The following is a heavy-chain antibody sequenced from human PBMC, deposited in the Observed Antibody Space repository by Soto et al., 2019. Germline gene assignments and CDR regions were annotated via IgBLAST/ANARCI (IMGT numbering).Heavy chain of an antibody. J-gene: IGHJ6*02. Sequence: QVQLVQSGDEVKKPGASVKVSCKASGYIFVNYGIAWVRQAPGQGLQWMGWISPYTGNTHSATKVQGRLTMTTDTSTSTAYVYLASLTSDDTAVYYCVMMDNYVTPTPQDVGGQGTTVTVSS. D-gene: IGHD3-16*01. V-gene: IGHV1-18*01. CDR3: VMMDNYVTPTPQDV. CDR2: ISPYTGNT. CDR1: GYIFVNYG.